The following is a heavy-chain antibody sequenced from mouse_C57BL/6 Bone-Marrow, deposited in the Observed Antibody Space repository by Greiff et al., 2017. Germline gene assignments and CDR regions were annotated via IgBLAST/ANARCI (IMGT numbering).Heavy chain of an antibody. V-gene: IGHV2-6*01. D-gene: IGHD4-1*01. J-gene: IGHJ4*01. CDR1: GFSLTSYG. CDR2: IWGVGST. Sequence: VKLMESGPGLVAPSQSLSITCTVSGFSLTSYGVDWVRQSPGKGLEWLGVIWGVGSTNYNSALKSRLSISKDNSKSQVFFKINSLQTDDTAMYYCASSLTYYAMDYWGQGTAVTVSS. CDR3: ASSLTYYAMDY.